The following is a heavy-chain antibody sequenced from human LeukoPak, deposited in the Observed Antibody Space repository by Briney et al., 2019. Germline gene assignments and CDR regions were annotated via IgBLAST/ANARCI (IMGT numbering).Heavy chain of an antibody. CDR3: ARDGWYYDSSGSKPFYGMDV. J-gene: IGHJ6*02. V-gene: IGHV4-4*07. CDR2: IYTSGST. Sequence: PSETLSLTCTVSGGSISSYYWSWIRQPAGKGLEWIGRIYTSGSTNYNPSLKSRVTMSVDTSKNQFSLKLSSVTAADTAVYYCARDGWYYDSSGSKPFYGMDVWGQGTTVTVSS. CDR1: GGSISSYY. D-gene: IGHD3-22*01.